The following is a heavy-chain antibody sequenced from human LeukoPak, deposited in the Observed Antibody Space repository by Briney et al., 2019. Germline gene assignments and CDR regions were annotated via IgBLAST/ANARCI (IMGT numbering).Heavy chain of an antibody. CDR2: ISSSSSYI. CDR3: ARETAAAAVSDY. CDR1: GFTFSSYS. Sequence: GGSLRLSXAASGFTFSSYSMNWVRQAPGKGLEWVSSISSSSSYIYYADSVKGRFTISRDNAKNSLYLQMNSLRAEDTAVYYCARETAAAAVSDYWGQGTLVTVSS. J-gene: IGHJ4*02. V-gene: IGHV3-21*01. D-gene: IGHD6-13*01.